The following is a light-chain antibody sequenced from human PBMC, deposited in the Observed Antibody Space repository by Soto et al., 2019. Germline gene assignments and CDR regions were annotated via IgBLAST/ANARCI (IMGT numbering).Light chain of an antibody. J-gene: IGKJ4*01. Sequence: EIVLTQSPGTLSLSPGERATVSCRASQSVRSNYLGWYQQKPGQAPRLLIYGASSRAAGIPDRFSGSGSGTDFTLTISRLEPEDFAVYYCQQYGDSPLTFGGGTKVEIK. CDR1: QSVRSNY. CDR2: GAS. V-gene: IGKV3-20*01. CDR3: QQYGDSPLT.